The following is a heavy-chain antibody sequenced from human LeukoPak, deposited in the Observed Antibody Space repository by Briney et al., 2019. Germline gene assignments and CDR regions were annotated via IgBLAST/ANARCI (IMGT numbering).Heavy chain of an antibody. V-gene: IGHV3-30*04. Sequence: GSLRLSCAASGFDFNVYAMHWVRQAPGQGLEWVALVAYDGDYKDYAQPVKGRFIISRDNAKNSLYLQMNSLRVEDTAVYYCASGMRVGPNIWGQGTLVTVSS. CDR3: ASGMRVGPNI. J-gene: IGHJ4*02. D-gene: IGHD1-26*01. CDR2: VAYDGDYK. CDR1: GFDFNVYA.